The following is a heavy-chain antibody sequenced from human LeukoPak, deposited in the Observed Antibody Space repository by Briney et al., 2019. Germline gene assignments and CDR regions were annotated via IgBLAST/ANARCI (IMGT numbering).Heavy chain of an antibody. V-gene: IGHV1-69*04. CDR1: GGTFSSYA. D-gene: IGHD3-22*01. CDR2: IIPIFGIA. J-gene: IGHJ4*02. CDR3: AGTYYYDSSGSYYFDY. Sequence: SVKVSCKASGGTFSSYAISWVRQAPGQGLEWMGRIIPIFGIANYAQKFQGRVTIIADKSTSTAYMELSSLISEDTAVYYCAGTYYYDSSGSYYFDYWGQGTLVTVSS.